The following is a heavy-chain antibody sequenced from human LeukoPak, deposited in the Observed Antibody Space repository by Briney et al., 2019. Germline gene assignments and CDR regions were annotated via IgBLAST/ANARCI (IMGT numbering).Heavy chain of an antibody. D-gene: IGHD6-19*01. CDR2: INYSGST. CDR3: ARGISSWYGDDS. CDR1: GASLSRDD. Sequence: SQTLSLTCSVSGASLSRDDWSWLRQPPGQRLGWSGYINYSGSTDYNPSLKSRVTISLDTSNNQFTLTLNSVTAAHTAIYYCARGISSWYGDDSWGQGILVTISS. V-gene: IGHV4-59*01. J-gene: IGHJ4*02.